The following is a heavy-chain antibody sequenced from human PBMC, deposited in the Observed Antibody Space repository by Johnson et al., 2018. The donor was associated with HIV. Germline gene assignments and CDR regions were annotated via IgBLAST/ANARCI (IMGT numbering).Heavy chain of an antibody. V-gene: IGHV3-11*04. J-gene: IGHJ3*02. Sequence: QVQLVESGGGLVKPGGSLRLSCAASGFTFSDYYMSWIRQAPGKGLEWVSYISRSGSTIYYADSVKGRFTISRDNSKNTLYLQMNSLRAEDTAVYFCARDRPYYYDSSGLAPHDAFDIWGQGTMITVSS. CDR3: ARDRPYYYDSSGLAPHDAFDI. D-gene: IGHD3-22*01. CDR2: ISRSGSTI. CDR1: GFTFSDYY.